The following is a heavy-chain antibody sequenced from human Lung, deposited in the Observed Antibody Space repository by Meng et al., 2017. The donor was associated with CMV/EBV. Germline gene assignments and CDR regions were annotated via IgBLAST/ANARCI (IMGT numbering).Heavy chain of an antibody. J-gene: IGHJ3*02. CDR1: GYTFSSYG. CDR2: IGGYDGRT. Sequence: SVXVSXXASGYTFSSYGISWVRQAPGQGLEWMGWIGGYDGRTNYRQKFKGRVTVTRDTSTSTAYMEVRSLGSDDTAVYYCARDFYEYDNSGYYDDTFDIWGQEXMVTFSS. CDR3: ARDFYEYDNSGYYDDTFDI. V-gene: IGHV1-18*01. D-gene: IGHD3-22*01.